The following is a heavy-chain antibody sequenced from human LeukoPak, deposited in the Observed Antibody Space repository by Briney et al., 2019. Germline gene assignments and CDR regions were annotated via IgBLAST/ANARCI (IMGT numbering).Heavy chain of an antibody. CDR3: ARASPYYYDSSGYYYDAFDI. Sequence: SETLSLTCAVYGGSFSGYYWSWIRQPPGKGLEWIGYIYYSGSTNYNPSLKSRVTISVDTSKNQFSLKLSSVTAADTAVYYCARASPYYYDSSGYYYDAFDIWGQGTMVTVSS. CDR2: IYYSGST. J-gene: IGHJ3*02. V-gene: IGHV4-59*01. CDR1: GGSFSGYY. D-gene: IGHD3-22*01.